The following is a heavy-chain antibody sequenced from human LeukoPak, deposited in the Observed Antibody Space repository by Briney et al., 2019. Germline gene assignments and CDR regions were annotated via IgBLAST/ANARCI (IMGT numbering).Heavy chain of an antibody. Sequence: GGSLRLSCAASGFTFSTFAMIWVRQPPGKGLEWVSSIFPSGGEIHYADSVKGRFTISRGNAKNSLYLQMNSLRAEDTAVYYCARENIMVRGVISDYWGQGTLVTVSS. CDR1: GFTFSTFA. CDR3: ARENIMVRGVISDY. D-gene: IGHD3-10*01. V-gene: IGHV3-21*01. J-gene: IGHJ4*02. CDR2: IFPSGGEI.